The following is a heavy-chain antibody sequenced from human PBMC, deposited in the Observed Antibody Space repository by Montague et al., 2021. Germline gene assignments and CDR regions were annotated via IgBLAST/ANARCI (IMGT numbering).Heavy chain of an antibody. D-gene: IGHD7-27*01. CDR1: GFTFSSYV. J-gene: IGHJ4*02. CDR3: TRDVNWDLFDY. V-gene: IGHV3-74*01. CDR2: ISHDGTVT. Sequence: SLRLSCAASGFTFSSYVMHWVRQAPGKGLVWVSRISHDGTVTTYADSVKGRFTISRDNAKNTLFLQMNSLRAEDTAVYYCTRDVNWDLFDYWGQGALVTVPS.